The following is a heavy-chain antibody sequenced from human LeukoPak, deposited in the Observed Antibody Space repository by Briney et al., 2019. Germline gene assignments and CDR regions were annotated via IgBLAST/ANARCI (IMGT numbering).Heavy chain of an antibody. Sequence: GGSLRLSCAASGFTFSSYAMHWVRQAPGKGLEWVAVISYDGSNKYYADSVKGRFTISRDNSKNTLYLQMNSLRAEDTAVYYCAKEPDSGWYEGLFDYWGQGTLVTVSS. J-gene: IGHJ4*02. D-gene: IGHD6-19*01. CDR2: ISYDGSNK. CDR1: GFTFSSYA. CDR3: AKEPDSGWYEGLFDY. V-gene: IGHV3-30-3*01.